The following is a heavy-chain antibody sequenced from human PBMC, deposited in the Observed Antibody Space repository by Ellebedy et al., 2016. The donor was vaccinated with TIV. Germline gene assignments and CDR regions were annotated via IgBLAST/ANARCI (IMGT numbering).Heavy chain of an antibody. CDR3: ARGGGLWYCSSTSCSSYGMDV. CDR2: INPSGGST. D-gene: IGHD2-2*01. Sequence: ASVKVSCKASGYTFTSYYMQWVRQVPGQGLEWMAIINPSGGSTSYAQKFQGRVTMTRDTSTSTVYMELSSLRSDDTAVYYCARGGGLWYCSSTSCSSYGMDVWGQGTTVTVSS. J-gene: IGHJ6*02. V-gene: IGHV1-46*01. CDR1: GYTFTSYY.